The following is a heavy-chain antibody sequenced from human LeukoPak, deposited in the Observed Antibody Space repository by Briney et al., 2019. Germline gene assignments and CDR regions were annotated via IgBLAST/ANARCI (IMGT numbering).Heavy chain of an antibody. CDR2: IYYTGNT. V-gene: IGHV4-59*08. Sequence: SETLSLTCTVSGDSITNYFWSWIRQPPGKGLEWIGYIYYTGNTNYKPSLKSRVTISVDTSTNQFSLKLSSVTAADTAVYYCARGYSSSWSDYFDYWGQGTLVTVSS. J-gene: IGHJ4*02. CDR3: ARGYSSSWSDYFDY. D-gene: IGHD6-13*01. CDR1: GDSITNYF.